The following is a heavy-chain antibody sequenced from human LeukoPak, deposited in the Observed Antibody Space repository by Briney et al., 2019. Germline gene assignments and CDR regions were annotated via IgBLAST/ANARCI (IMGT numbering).Heavy chain of an antibody. D-gene: IGHD4-23*01. Sequence: SETLSLTCTVSGGSISSHYWNWVRQPPGKGLEWIGYIYYSGSTNYNPSLKSRVTISVDTSKNQFSLKLSSVTAADTAVYYCARETTVVTPGRSDVFDIWGQGTMVTVSS. CDR2: IYYSGST. CDR3: ARETTVVTPGRSDVFDI. V-gene: IGHV4-59*11. J-gene: IGHJ3*02. CDR1: GGSISSHY.